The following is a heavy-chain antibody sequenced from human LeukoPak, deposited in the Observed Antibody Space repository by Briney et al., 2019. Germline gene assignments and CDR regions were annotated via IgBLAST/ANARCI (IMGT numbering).Heavy chain of an antibody. J-gene: IGHJ4*02. CDR1: GGTFSSYT. D-gene: IGHD6-6*01. Sequence: SVKVSCKASGGTFSSYTISWVRQAPGQGLEWMGRIIPILGIANYAQKFQGRVTITADKSTSTAYMELSSLRSEDTAVYYCARDPPYNSSPRVFDYWGQGTLVTVSS. V-gene: IGHV1-69*04. CDR2: IIPILGIA. CDR3: ARDPPYNSSPRVFDY.